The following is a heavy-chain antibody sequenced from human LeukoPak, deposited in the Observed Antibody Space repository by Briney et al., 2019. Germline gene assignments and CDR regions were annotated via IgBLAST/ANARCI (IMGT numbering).Heavy chain of an antibody. Sequence: ASVKVSCKASGYTFSSYGITWVRQAPGQGIERMGWISAYNHNTNTAQKLQARITMTTDTFTSTAYMELRSLRSDDTAVYYCARSEGYCSSSSCSDNYGMDVWGQGTTVIVSS. J-gene: IGHJ6*02. V-gene: IGHV1-18*01. CDR1: GYTFSSYG. D-gene: IGHD2-2*01. CDR3: ARSEGYCSSSSCSDNYGMDV. CDR2: ISAYNHNT.